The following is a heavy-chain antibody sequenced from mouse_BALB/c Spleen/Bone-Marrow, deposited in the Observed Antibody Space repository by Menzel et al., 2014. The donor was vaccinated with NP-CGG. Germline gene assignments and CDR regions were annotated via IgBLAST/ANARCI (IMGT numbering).Heavy chain of an antibody. J-gene: IGHJ2*01. CDR3: TRGGSSPYYFDY. Sequence: VQLQQSGAELVRPGASVKLSCKASGYTFTSYWINWVRQRPGQGLEWIGNIYPSDSYTNYNQKFKDKATLTVDKSSSTAYMQLSSPTSEDSAVYYCTRGGSSPYYFDYWGQGSTLTGSS. V-gene: IGHV1-69*02. CDR2: IYPSDSYT. CDR1: GYTFTSYW. D-gene: IGHD1-1*01.